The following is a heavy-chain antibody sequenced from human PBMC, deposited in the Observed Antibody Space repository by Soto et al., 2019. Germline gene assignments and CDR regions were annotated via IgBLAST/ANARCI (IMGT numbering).Heavy chain of an antibody. J-gene: IGHJ4*02. Sequence: QVQLVESGGGVVQPGRSLRLSCAASGFTFSSYAMHWVRQAPGKGLEWVAVISYDGSNKYYADSVKGRFTISRDNSKNTLYLQMNSLRAEDTAVYYCARDVVVVAATLGYWGQGTLVTVSS. D-gene: IGHD2-15*01. CDR2: ISYDGSNK. CDR1: GFTFSSYA. V-gene: IGHV3-30-3*01. CDR3: ARDVVVVAATLGY.